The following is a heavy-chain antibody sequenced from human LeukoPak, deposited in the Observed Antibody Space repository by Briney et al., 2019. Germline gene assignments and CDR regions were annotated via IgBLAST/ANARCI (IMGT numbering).Heavy chain of an antibody. CDR3: ARADFWSGPINY. J-gene: IGHJ4*02. Sequence: GGSLRLSCAASGFTFSSYAMHWVRQAPGKGLEWVAVISYDGSNKYYADSVKGRFTISGDNSKNTLYLQMNSLRSEDTAVYYCARADFWSGPINYWGQGTLVTVSS. CDR1: GFTFSSYA. CDR2: ISYDGSNK. D-gene: IGHD3-3*01. V-gene: IGHV3-30-3*01.